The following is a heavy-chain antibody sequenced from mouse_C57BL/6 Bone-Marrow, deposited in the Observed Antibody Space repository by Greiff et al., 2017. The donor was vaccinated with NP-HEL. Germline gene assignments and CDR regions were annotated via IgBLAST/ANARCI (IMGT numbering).Heavy chain of an antibody. V-gene: IGHV1-59*01. CDR2: IDPSDSYT. CDR3: AREWVYSYYFDY. J-gene: IGHJ2*01. D-gene: IGHD2-12*01. Sequence: QVQLQQPGAELVRPGTSVKLSCKASGYTFTSYWMHWVKQRPGQGLEWIGVIDPSDSYTNYNQKFKGKATLTVDTSSSTAYMQLSSLTSEDSAVYYCAREWVYSYYFDYWGQGTTLTVSS. CDR1: GYTFTSYW.